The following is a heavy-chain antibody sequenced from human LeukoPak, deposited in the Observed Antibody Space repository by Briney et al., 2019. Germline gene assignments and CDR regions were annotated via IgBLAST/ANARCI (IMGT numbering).Heavy chain of an antibody. J-gene: IGHJ3*02. Sequence: PGGSLRLSCAASGFTFSSSYMYWVRQAPGKGLEWVSFFYRGETTYYAESVRGRFTISRDISKNTLYLLMNSLIPEDTAVYYCARERSWRDAFDIWGRGTMVTVSS. CDR3: ARERSWRDAFDI. CDR1: GFTFSSSY. V-gene: IGHV3-53*01. CDR2: FYRGETT.